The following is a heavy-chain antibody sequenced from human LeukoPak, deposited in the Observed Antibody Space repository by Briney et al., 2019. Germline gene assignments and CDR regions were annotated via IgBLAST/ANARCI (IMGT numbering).Heavy chain of an antibody. V-gene: IGHV1-18*01. CDR3: ARDLKAGIAAA. CDR1: GYTFTSYG. J-gene: IGHJ5*02. Sequence: ASVKVSCKASGYTFTSYGITWVRQTPGQGLEWMGWISGYSDDTNYAQKFQGRVTMTTDTSTSTAYMELRSLRSDDTAVYYCARDLKAGIAAAWGQGTLVTVSS. D-gene: IGHD6-13*01. CDR2: ISGYSDDT.